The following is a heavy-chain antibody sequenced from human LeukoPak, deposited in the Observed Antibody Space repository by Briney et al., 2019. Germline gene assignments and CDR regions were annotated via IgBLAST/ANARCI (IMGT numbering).Heavy chain of an antibody. CDR1: VGTFSSYT. CDR2: IIPILGIA. D-gene: IGHD2-2*01. J-gene: IGHJ3*02. V-gene: IGHV1-69*02. Sequence: ASVKVSCKASVGTFSSYTISWVRQAPGQGLEWMGRIIPILGIANYAQKFQGRVTITADKSTSTAYMELSSLRSEDTAVYYCARAYRYCSSTSCYRDAFDIWGQGTMVTVSS. CDR3: ARAYRYCSSTSCYRDAFDI.